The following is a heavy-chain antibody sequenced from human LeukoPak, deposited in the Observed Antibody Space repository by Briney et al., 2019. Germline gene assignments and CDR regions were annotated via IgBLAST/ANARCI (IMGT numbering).Heavy chain of an antibody. Sequence: GASVKVSCKASGGTFSSYAISWVRQAPGQGLEWMGGIIPIFGTANYAQKFQGRVTITADESTSTAYMELSSLRSEDTAVYYCARALYGDYGDDYWGQGTLVTVSS. CDR2: IIPIFGTA. J-gene: IGHJ4*02. V-gene: IGHV1-69*13. CDR1: GGTFSSYA. CDR3: ARALYGDYGDDY. D-gene: IGHD4-17*01.